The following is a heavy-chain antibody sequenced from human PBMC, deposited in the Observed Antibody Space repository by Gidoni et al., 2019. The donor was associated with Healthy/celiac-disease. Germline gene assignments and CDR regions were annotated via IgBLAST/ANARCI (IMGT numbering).Heavy chain of an antibody. CDR1: GFTVSSNY. D-gene: IGHD5-18*01. J-gene: IGHJ2*01. CDR2: IYSGVST. Sequence: EVQLVESGGGLVQPGGSLRLSCAASGFTVSSNYMSWVRQAPGKGLEWVSVIYSGVSTYYADSVKGRFTISRHNSKNTLYLQMNSLRAEDTAVYYCARGGGGYSYGYPPGFDLWGRGTLVTVSS. V-gene: IGHV3-53*04. CDR3: ARGGGGYSYGYPPGFDL.